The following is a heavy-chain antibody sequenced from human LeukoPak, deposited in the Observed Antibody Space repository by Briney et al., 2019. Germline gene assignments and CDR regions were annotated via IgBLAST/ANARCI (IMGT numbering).Heavy chain of an antibody. CDR1: GFTFSSYA. CDR3: AKFGLSFVVPAANFDY. J-gene: IGHJ4*02. CDR2: ISGSGGST. Sequence: PGGSLRLSCAASGFTFSSYAMSWVRQAPGKGLEWVSAISGSGGSTYYADSVKGRFTISRDNSKNTLYLQMNSLRAEDTAVYYCAKFGLSFVVPAANFDYWGQGTLVTVSS. D-gene: IGHD2-2*01. V-gene: IGHV3-23*01.